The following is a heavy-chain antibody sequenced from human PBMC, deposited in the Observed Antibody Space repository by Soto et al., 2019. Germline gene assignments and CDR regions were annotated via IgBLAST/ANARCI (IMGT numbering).Heavy chain of an antibody. Sequence: QVQLVQSGAEVKKPGASVKVSCKASGYTFTSYAMHWVRQAPGQRLEWMGWVNAGNGNTKYSQKFQGRVTITREKSASKAYMELSSLRSEDTAVYYCARGGSLYWYFDLWGRGTLITVSS. CDR3: ARGGSLYWYFDL. CDR2: VNAGNGNT. J-gene: IGHJ2*01. V-gene: IGHV1-3*01. D-gene: IGHD1-26*01. CDR1: GYTFTSYA.